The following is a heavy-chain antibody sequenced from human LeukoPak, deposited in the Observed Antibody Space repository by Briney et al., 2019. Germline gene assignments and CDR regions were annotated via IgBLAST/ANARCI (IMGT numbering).Heavy chain of an antibody. D-gene: IGHD2-15*01. V-gene: IGHV3-53*01. CDR3: ARFFSAATWGYNWFDP. CDR1: GFTVSSNY. J-gene: IGHJ5*02. Sequence: GGSLRLSCAASGFTVSSNYMSWVRQAPGKGLEWVSVIYSGGSTYYADSVKGRFTISRDNSKNTLYLQMNSLRAEDTAVYYCARFFSAATWGYNWFDPWGQGTLVTVSS. CDR2: IYSGGST.